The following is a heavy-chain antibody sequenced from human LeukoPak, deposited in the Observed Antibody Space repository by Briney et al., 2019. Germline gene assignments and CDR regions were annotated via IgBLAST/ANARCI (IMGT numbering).Heavy chain of an antibody. CDR2: IGTAGDT. J-gene: IGHJ2*01. CDR3: ARSPERIWFGELNWYFDL. V-gene: IGHV3-13*01. CDR1: GFTFSSYD. D-gene: IGHD3-10*01. Sequence: GGSLRLSCAASGFTFSSYDMHWVRQATGKGLEWVSAIGTAGDTYYPGSVKGRFTISRENAKNSLYLQMNSLRAGDTAVYYCARSPERIWFGELNWYFDLWGRGTLVTVSS.